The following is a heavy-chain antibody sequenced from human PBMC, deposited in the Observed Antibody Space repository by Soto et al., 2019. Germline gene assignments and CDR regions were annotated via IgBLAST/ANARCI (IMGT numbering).Heavy chain of an antibody. V-gene: IGHV4-31*03. CDR3: AREGGIAAAGTPDGMDV. D-gene: IGHD6-13*01. CDR2: IYFSGST. Sequence: PSETQSLTYTVSGGSISSGGDYWSWIRQHPGKGLEWIGYIYFSGSTYYNPSLKSRVTISVDTSKNQFSLKLSSVTAADTAVYYCAREGGIAAAGTPDGMDVWGQGTTVTVSS. CDR1: GGSISSGGDY. J-gene: IGHJ6*02.